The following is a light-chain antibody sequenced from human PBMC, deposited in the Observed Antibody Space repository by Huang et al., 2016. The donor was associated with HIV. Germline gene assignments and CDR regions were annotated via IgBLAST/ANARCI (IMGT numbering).Light chain of an antibody. J-gene: IGKJ1*01. V-gene: IGKV4-1*01. CDR3: QQYFDVPWT. Sequence: IVMTQSPDSLAVSLGETATINCKSSQSLLFRSNNKNCLACYQQKPGQPPTLLMSLASTRGSGVPSRFSGGGSGTDFTLTISSLQAEDVAVYFCQQYFDVPWTFGRGTKVEIK. CDR2: LAS. CDR1: QSLLFRSNNKNC.